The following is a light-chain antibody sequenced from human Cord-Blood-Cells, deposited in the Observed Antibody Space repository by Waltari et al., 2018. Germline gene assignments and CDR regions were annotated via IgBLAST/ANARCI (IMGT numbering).Light chain of an antibody. CDR2: EVS. Sequence: QSALTQPASVSGSPGQSITLSCTGTSSDVGGYNSVSWYQQHPGKAPKLMIYEVSNRPSGVSNRFSGSKSGNTASLTISGLQAEDEADYYCSSYTSSSTLVFGTGTKVTVL. CDR3: SSYTSSSTLV. J-gene: IGLJ1*01. V-gene: IGLV2-14*01. CDR1: SSDVGGYNS.